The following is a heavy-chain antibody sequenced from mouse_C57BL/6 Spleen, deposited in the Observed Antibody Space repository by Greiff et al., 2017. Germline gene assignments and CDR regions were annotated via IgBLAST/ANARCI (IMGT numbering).Heavy chain of an antibody. J-gene: IGHJ2*01. V-gene: IGHV1-55*01. CDR2: IYPGSGST. CDR3: ARGEDGCALYYFDD. Sequence: QVQLQQPGAELVKPGASVKMSCKASGYTFTSYWITWVKQRPGQGLEWIGDIYPGSGSTNYNEKFKSKATLTVDTSSSTAYMLLSSLTSEDSAVYYCARGEDGCALYYFDDRGQGTTLTVSS. CDR1: GYTFTSYW. D-gene: IGHD2-3*01.